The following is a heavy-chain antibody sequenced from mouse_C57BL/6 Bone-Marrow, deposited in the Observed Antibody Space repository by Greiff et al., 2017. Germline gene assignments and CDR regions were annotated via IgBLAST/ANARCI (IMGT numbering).Heavy chain of an antibody. CDR2: IDPENGDT. CDR3: TQFITTVVPYYYAMDY. D-gene: IGHD1-1*01. J-gene: IGHJ4*01. Sequence: EVQLVESGAELVRPGASVKLSCTASGFNIKDDYMHWVKQRPEQGLEWIGWIDPENGDTEYASKFQGKATITADTSSNTAYLQLSSLTSEDTAVYYCTQFITTVVPYYYAMDYWGQGTSVTVSS. V-gene: IGHV14-4*01. CDR1: GFNIKDDY.